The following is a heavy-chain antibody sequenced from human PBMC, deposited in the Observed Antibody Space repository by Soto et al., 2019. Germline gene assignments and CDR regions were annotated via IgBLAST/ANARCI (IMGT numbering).Heavy chain of an antibody. CDR2: IIPIFGTA. V-gene: IGHV1-69*13. CDR3: AKVRIAAAAFDF. CDR1: GGTFRSYA. D-gene: IGHD6-13*01. J-gene: IGHJ4*02. Sequence: SVKVSCKASGGTFRSYAIIWVRQAPGQGLEWMGGIIPIFGTANYAQKFQGRVTITADESTSTAYMELSSLRSEDTAVYYCAKVRIAAAAFDFWAQGTLFSSSS.